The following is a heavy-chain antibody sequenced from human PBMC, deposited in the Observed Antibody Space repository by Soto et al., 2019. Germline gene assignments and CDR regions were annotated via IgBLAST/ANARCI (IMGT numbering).Heavy chain of an antibody. Sequence: GGPVQVSSKASGGTFISYNINWVRQGPGQRPEWMGGIIPIFRTTKYAQKFQGRITISADESTSTAYMELSSLRSEDTAVYYCARVPESRAAADYGMDVWGQGTTVTVYS. D-gene: IGHD6-13*01. V-gene: IGHV1-69*13. CDR1: GGTFISYN. CDR2: IIPIFRTT. CDR3: ARVPESRAAADYGMDV. J-gene: IGHJ6*02.